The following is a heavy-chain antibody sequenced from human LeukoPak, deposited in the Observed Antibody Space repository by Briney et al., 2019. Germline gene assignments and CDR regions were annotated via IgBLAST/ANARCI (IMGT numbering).Heavy chain of an antibody. Sequence: GASVKVSCKVSGYTLTELSMHWVRQAPGKGLEWMGGFDPEDGETIYARKFQGRVTMTEDTSTDTAYMELSSLRSEDTAVYYCAAGIAVAGTLDYWGQGTLVTVSS. D-gene: IGHD6-19*01. CDR2: FDPEDGET. V-gene: IGHV1-24*01. CDR3: AAGIAVAGTLDY. J-gene: IGHJ4*02. CDR1: GYTLTELS.